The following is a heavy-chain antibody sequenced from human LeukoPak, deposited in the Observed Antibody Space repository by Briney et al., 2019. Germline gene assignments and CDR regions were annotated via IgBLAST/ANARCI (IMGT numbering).Heavy chain of an antibody. D-gene: IGHD3-10*01. Sequence: GGSLRLSCSASGFTFSSYAMHWVRQAPGKGLEYVSAISGNGGSTYYADSVKGRFTISRDNSKNTLYLQMSSLRAEDTAVYYCVKSTEVNYGSGTFDYWGQGTLVTVSS. J-gene: IGHJ4*02. CDR3: VKSTEVNYGSGTFDY. CDR1: GFTFSSYA. V-gene: IGHV3-64D*06. CDR2: ISGNGGST.